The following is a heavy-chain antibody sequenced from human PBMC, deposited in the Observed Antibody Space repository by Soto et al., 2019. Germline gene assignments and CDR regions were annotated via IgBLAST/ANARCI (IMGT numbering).Heavy chain of an antibody. Sequence: SETLSLTCTVSGGSISSSSYYWGWIRQPPGKGLVWIGSIYYSGTTYYNPSLKSRVTISVDTSKNQFSLKLSSVTAADTAVYYCARHRGYYDILTGYYTELNFDHWGQGTLVTVSS. D-gene: IGHD3-9*01. CDR3: ARHRGYYDILTGYYTELNFDH. CDR1: GGSISSSSYY. CDR2: IYYSGTT. V-gene: IGHV4-39*01. J-gene: IGHJ4*02.